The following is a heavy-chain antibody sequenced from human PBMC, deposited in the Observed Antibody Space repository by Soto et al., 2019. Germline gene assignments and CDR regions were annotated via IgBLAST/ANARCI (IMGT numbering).Heavy chain of an antibody. Sequence: SETLSLTCTVSGGSISSGGYYWSWIRQHPGKGLEWIGYIYYSGSTYYNPSLKSRVTISVDTSKNQFSLKLSSVTAADTAVYYCARQHRNYFHYRGQGTFVPGSS. V-gene: IGHV4-31*03. CDR1: GGSISSGGYY. CDR2: IYYSGST. D-gene: IGHD6-13*01. CDR3: ARQHRNYFHY. J-gene: IGHJ4*02.